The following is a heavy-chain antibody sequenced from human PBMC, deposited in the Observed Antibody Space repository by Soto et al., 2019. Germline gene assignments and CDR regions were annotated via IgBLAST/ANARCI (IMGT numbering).Heavy chain of an antibody. CDR2: IFWDDDK. V-gene: IGHV2-5*02. D-gene: IGHD5-12*01. CDR3: ARRGLLGYSGYGYFDF. Sequence: QITLKESGPTLVKPTQTLTLTCTFSGFSLATSGAGVGWIRQPPGKALEWLAVIFWDDDKSYSTSLKSRLTITKDTSKNLVVLTMTNMDPADTATYYCARRGLLGYSGYGYFDFWGQGTLVTVSS. J-gene: IGHJ4*02. CDR1: GFSLATSGAG.